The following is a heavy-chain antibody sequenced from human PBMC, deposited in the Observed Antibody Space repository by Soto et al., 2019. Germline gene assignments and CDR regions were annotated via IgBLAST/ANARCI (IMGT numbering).Heavy chain of an antibody. D-gene: IGHD3-10*01. V-gene: IGHV4-34*01. CDR2: INHSGST. CDR1: GGSFSGYY. J-gene: IGHJ4*02. Sequence: PSETLSLTCAVYGGSFSGYYWSWIRQPPGKGLEWIGEINHSGSTNYNPSLKSRVTISVDTSKNQFSLKLSSVTAADTAAYYCARGRYYGSGSPIFYRGQGTLVSVSS. CDR3: ARGRYYGSGSPIFY.